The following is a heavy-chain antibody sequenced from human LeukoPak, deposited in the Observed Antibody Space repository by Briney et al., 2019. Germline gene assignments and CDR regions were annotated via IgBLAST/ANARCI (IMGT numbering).Heavy chain of an antibody. CDR2: ISAYNGNT. CDR1: GYTFTTYG. Sequence: ASVKVSCKASGYTFTTYGITWVRQAPGQGLEWMGWISAYNGNTNYGQKFQGRVTMTTDTSTSTAYMELRSLTSDDTAVYYCARVKRPGYSGYAGFGYWGQGTLVTVSS. J-gene: IGHJ4*02. CDR3: ARVKRPGYSGYAGFGY. V-gene: IGHV1-18*01. D-gene: IGHD5-12*01.